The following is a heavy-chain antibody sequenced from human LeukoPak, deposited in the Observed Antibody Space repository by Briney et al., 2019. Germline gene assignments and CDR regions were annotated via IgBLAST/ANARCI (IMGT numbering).Heavy chain of an antibody. V-gene: IGHV4-39*07. J-gene: IGHJ4*02. Sequence: PSETLSLTCTASGGSISSSSYYWGWIRQPPGKGLEWIGSIYYSGSTNYNPSLKSRVTISVDTSKNQFSLRLSSVTAADTAVYYCARVTGYIVEDYFDYWGQGTLVTVSS. CDR2: IYYSGST. D-gene: IGHD3-22*01. CDR3: ARVTGYIVEDYFDY. CDR1: GGSISSSSYY.